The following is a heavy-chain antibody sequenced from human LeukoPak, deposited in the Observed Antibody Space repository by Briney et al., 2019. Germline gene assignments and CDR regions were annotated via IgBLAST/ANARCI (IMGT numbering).Heavy chain of an antibody. CDR3: ARAVPSRGYSYGYHYYYYMDV. Sequence: PSETLSLTCAVSGGSISSSNWWSWVRQPPGKGLEWIGEIYHSGSTNYNPSLKSRVTISVDKSKNQFSLKLSSVTAADTAVYYCARAVPSRGYSYGYHYYYYMDVWGKGTTVTVSS. J-gene: IGHJ6*03. V-gene: IGHV4-4*02. CDR1: GGSISSSNW. CDR2: IYHSGST. D-gene: IGHD5-18*01.